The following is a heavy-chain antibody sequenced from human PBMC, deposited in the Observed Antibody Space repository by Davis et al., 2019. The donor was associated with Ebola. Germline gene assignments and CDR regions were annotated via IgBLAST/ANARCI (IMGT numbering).Heavy chain of an antibody. CDR3: ARGSPYDSSGYYLPFDI. Sequence: MPSETLSPTCAVSGGSISSGGYSWSWIRQPPGKGLEWIGYIYYSGSTSDNPSLKSRVTISVDTSKNQFSLKLSSVTAADTAVYYCARGSPYDSSGYYLPFDIWGQGTMVTVSS. D-gene: IGHD3-22*01. CDR2: IYYSGST. V-gene: IGHV4-30-4*07. CDR1: GGSISSGGYS. J-gene: IGHJ3*02.